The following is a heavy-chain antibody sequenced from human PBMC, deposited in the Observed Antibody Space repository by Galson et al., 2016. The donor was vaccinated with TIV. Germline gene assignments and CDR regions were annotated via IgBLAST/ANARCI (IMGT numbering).Heavy chain of an antibody. CDR1: GYTFTSYD. J-gene: IGHJ4*02. D-gene: IGHD2-21*02. V-gene: IGHV1-8*02. CDR3: ARSGDCGDY. Sequence: SCKASGYTFTSYDINWVRPATGQGLEWMGWMNPNSGNTGYAQKFRGRVTMTRNTSVRTAYMELSSLRSEDTAVYYCARSGDCGDYWGQGTLVTVSS. CDR2: MNPNSGNT.